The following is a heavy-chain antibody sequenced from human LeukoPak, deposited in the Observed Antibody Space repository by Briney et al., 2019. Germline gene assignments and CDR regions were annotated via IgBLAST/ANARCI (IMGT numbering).Heavy chain of an antibody. CDR2: ISAYYGNT. V-gene: IGHV1-18*01. D-gene: IGHD5-24*01. Sequence: ASVKVSCKASGYTFTSYGISWVRQAPGPGLEWVGWISAYYGNTNNAQKPQSRVTMTTDTSTSTAYMGLRGLRADDTVVYYCARVRRDVYKWLPWGYGGQGTLVTVSS. CDR1: GYTFTSYG. CDR3: ARVRRDVYKWLPWGY. J-gene: IGHJ4*02.